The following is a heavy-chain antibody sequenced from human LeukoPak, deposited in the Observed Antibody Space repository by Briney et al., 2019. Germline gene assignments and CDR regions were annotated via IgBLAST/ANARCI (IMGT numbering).Heavy chain of an antibody. V-gene: IGHV3-23*01. CDR2: ISGSGGST. CDR3: AKLESDRYFDWLLRYFDY. CDR1: GFTFSNAW. J-gene: IGHJ4*02. Sequence: GGSLRLSCAASGFTFSNAWMNWVRQAPGKGLEWVSAISGSGGSTYYADSVKGRFTISRDNSKNTLYLQMNSLRAEDTAVYYCAKLESDRYFDWLLRYFDYWGQGTLVTVSS. D-gene: IGHD3-9*01.